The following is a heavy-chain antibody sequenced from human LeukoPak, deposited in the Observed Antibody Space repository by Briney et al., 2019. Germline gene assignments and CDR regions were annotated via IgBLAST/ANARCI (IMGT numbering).Heavy chain of an antibody. Sequence: GGSLRLSCAASGFTFTNYAMSWVRQAPGKGLEWVSAISGNGGNTYYADSVEGRFTISRDNSKNTLYLQMDRLRVEDSAVYYCVRDGDIVVVITFDFWGQGTLVTVSS. V-gene: IGHV3-23*01. CDR3: VRDGDIVVVITFDF. CDR1: GFTFTNYA. J-gene: IGHJ4*02. D-gene: IGHD3-22*01. CDR2: ISGNGGNT.